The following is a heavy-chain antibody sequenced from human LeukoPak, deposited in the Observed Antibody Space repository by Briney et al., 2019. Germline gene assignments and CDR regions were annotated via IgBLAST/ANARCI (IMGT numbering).Heavy chain of an antibody. CDR3: ARGAGFGELLFDFDY. J-gene: IGHJ4*02. Sequence: SETLSLTCAVYGGSFSGYCWSWIRQPPGKGLEWIGEINHSGSTNYNPSLKSRVTISVDTSKNQFSLKLSSVTAADTAVYYCARGAGFGELLFDFDYWGQGTLVTVSS. CDR2: INHSGST. D-gene: IGHD3-10*01. V-gene: IGHV4-34*01. CDR1: GGSFSGYC.